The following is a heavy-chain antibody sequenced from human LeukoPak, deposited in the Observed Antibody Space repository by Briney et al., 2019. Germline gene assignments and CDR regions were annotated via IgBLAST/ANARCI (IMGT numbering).Heavy chain of an antibody. CDR3: ARDLYYCDSSGYHHTDY. V-gene: IGHV1-18*01. J-gene: IGHJ4*02. CDR2: ISAYNGNT. CDR1: GYTFTSYG. D-gene: IGHD3-22*01. Sequence: ASVKVSCKASGYTFTSYGISWVRQAPGQGLEWMGWISAYNGNTNCAQKLQGRVTLTTDTSTSTAYMDLRSLRSDDTAVYYCARDLYYCDSSGYHHTDYWGQGTLVTVSS.